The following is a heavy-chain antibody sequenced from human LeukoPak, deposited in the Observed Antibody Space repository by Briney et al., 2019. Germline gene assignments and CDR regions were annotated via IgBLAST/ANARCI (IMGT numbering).Heavy chain of an antibody. Sequence: PGGFLRLSCAASGFTFSSYAMNWIRQAPGKGLEWVSSISGSGSITYYADSVKGHFTVSRDNSKNTLYLQMHSLRAEDTAVYYCAKDRVAVANADDIDHWGQGTLVTV. J-gene: IGHJ4*02. V-gene: IGHV3-23*01. CDR2: ISGSGSIT. D-gene: IGHD6-19*01. CDR3: AKDRVAVANADDIDH. CDR1: GFTFSSYA.